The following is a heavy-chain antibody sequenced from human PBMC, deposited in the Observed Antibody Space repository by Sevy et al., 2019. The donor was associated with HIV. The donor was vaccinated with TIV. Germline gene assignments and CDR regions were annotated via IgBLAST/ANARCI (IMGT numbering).Heavy chain of an antibody. CDR3: ARVFSSYYFDY. J-gene: IGHJ4*02. V-gene: IGHV3-21*01. Sequence: GGSLRLSCAASGFTFSRYSMNWVRQAPGKGLEWVSSISSSSTYIYYADSVKGRFTISRDNSKNTVFLQLNSLRPEDTAVYYCARVFSSYYFDYWGQGTLVTVSS. CDR1: GFTFSRYS. CDR2: ISSSSTYI.